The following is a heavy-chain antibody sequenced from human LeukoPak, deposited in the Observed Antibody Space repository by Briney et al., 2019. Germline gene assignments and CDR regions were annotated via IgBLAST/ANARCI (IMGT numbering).Heavy chain of an antibody. V-gene: IGHV4-39*01. Sequence: SETLSLICTVSGGSISSSSYYWGWIRQPPGKGLEWIGSIYYSGSTYYNPSLKSRVTISVDTSKNQFSLKLSSVTAADTAVYYCASPPNYDSSGYYYWGQGTLVTVSS. D-gene: IGHD3-22*01. CDR3: ASPPNYDSSGYYY. CDR2: IYYSGST. J-gene: IGHJ4*02. CDR1: GGSISSSSYY.